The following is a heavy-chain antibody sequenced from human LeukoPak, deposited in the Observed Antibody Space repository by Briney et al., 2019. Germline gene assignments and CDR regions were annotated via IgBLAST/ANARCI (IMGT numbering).Heavy chain of an antibody. V-gene: IGHV3-7*03. Sequence: GGSLRLSCAASGFIFTNYWMSWVRRAPGKGLERVASIKQDANEKYYVDSVKGRFTISRDNAKNSLYLQMNSLRAEDTALYYCARGGYFRLDYWGQGTLVTVSS. D-gene: IGHD2-21*01. CDR3: ARGGYFRLDY. CDR2: IKQDANEK. J-gene: IGHJ4*02. CDR1: GFIFTNYW.